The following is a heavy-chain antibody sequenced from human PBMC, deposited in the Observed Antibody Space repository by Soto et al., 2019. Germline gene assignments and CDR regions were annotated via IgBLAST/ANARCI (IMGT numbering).Heavy chain of an antibody. V-gene: IGHV2-5*02. CDR1: GFSLSTSGVG. J-gene: IGHJ4*02. CDR3: AHSRHGDPSPAYGSGRLDY. CDR2: IYWDDDK. D-gene: IGHD3-10*01. Sequence: QITLKESGPTLVKPTQTLTLTCTFSGFSLSTSGVGVGWIRQPPGKALEWLALIYWDDDKRYSPSLKSRLTITKDTSKTQVVLTMTTMDPVDTATYYCAHSRHGDPSPAYGSGRLDYWGQGTLVTVSS.